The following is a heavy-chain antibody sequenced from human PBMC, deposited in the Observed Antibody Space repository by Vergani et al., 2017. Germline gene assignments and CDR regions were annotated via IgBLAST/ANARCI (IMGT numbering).Heavy chain of an antibody. D-gene: IGHD1-14*01. CDR2: TWYDGNNK. CDR1: GFTFNQYG. V-gene: IGHV3-33*01. Sequence: QVQLVESGGGVVQPGRSLRLSCAASGFTFNQYGMHWVRQAPGKGLEWVAVTWYDGNNKQYADSVKGRFTISRDNSKNTMYLQMNSLRDEDTGVYYCATDLRLTYNRFDPWGQGTLVTVSS. CDR3: ATDLRLTYNRFDP. J-gene: IGHJ5*02.